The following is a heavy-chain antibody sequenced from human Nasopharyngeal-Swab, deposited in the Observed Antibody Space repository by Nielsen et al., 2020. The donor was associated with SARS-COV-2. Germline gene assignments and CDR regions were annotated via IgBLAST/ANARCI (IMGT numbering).Heavy chain of an antibody. CDR2: IYYSGST. Sequence: SETLSLTCTVSGGSFSSGSYYWSWIRQPPGKGLEWIGYIYYSGSTNYNPSLKSRVTISVDTSKNQFSLKLSSVTAADTAVYYCARDRVGGSYGEGMDYWGQGTLVTVSS. D-gene: IGHD1-26*01. CDR3: ARDRVGGSYGEGMDY. V-gene: IGHV4-61*01. CDR1: GGSFSSGSYY. J-gene: IGHJ4*02.